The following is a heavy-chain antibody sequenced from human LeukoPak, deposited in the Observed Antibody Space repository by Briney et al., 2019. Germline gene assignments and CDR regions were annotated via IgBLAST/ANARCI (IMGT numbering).Heavy chain of an antibody. V-gene: IGHV4-34*01. CDR2: INHSGST. D-gene: IGHD6-19*01. CDR3: ARIDLGIAVAGHFDY. CDR1: GVSFSCYY. Sequence: SESMSLTCAVYGVSFSCYYWSWIRQPPGKGLEWIGEINHSGSTNYNPSLKSRVTISVDTSKNQFSLKLSSVTAADTAVYYCARIDLGIAVAGHFDYWGQGTLVPVSS. J-gene: IGHJ4*02.